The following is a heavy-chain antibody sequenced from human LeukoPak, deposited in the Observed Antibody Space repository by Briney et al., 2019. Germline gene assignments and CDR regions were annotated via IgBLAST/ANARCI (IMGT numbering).Heavy chain of an antibody. Sequence: GGSLRLSCAASGFTVSSTYMSWVRQAPGKGLEWVSVISGSGGGTYYVDSVKGRFTISRDNSKNTLYLQMNSLRAEDTAVYYCARQTGTTITRPFDYWGQGTLVTVSS. J-gene: IGHJ4*02. D-gene: IGHD5-24*01. CDR3: ARQTGTTITRPFDY. CDR1: GFTVSSTY. CDR2: ISGSGGGT. V-gene: IGHV3-23*01.